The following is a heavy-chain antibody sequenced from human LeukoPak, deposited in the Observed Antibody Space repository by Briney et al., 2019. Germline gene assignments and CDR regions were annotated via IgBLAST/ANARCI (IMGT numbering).Heavy chain of an antibody. CDR3: ARITRDFWSGYYTMHFDY. D-gene: IGHD3-3*01. CDR2: INPNSGGT. V-gene: IGHV1-2*06. Sequence: ASVKVSCKASGYTFTGYYMHWVRQAPGQGLEWMGRINPNSGGTNYAQKFQGRVTMTRDTSISTAYMELSRLRSDDTAVYYCARITRDFWSGYYTMHFDYWGQGTLVTVSS. CDR1: GYTFTGYY. J-gene: IGHJ4*02.